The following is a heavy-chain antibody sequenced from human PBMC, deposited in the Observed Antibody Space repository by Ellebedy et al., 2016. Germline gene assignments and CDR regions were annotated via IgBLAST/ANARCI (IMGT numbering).Heavy chain of an antibody. D-gene: IGHD6-19*01. CDR1: GFTVSSNY. CDR3: AAGGGWLSDY. J-gene: IGHJ4*02. Sequence: GESLKISCAASGFTVSSNYMSWVRQAPGKGLEWVSVIYSGGSTYFADSVKGRITISRDKSKNTLYLQMNSLRVEDTAVYYCAAGGGWLSDYWGQGTLVTVSS. CDR2: IYSGGST. V-gene: IGHV3-66*01.